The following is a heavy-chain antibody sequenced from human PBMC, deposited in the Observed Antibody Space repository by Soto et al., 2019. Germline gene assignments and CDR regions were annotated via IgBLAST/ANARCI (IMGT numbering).Heavy chain of an antibody. V-gene: IGHV1-2*04. Sequence: QVQLVQSGAEVKKPGASVKVSCKASGYTFTGYYMHWVRQAPGQGLEWMGWINPNSGGTNYAQKFQGWVTMTRDTSISTAYIELSRRRSDARAVYYCARATRGRYCTNGVCSPPSFDPWGQGALVTVSS. D-gene: IGHD2-8*01. CDR1: GYTFTGYY. CDR3: ARATRGRYCTNGVCSPPSFDP. CDR2: INPNSGGT. J-gene: IGHJ5*02.